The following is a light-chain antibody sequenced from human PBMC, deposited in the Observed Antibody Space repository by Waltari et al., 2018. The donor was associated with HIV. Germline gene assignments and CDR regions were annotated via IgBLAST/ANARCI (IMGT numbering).Light chain of an antibody. Sequence: EVVLTQSPDPLSLSPGEGAVLSCRASQSVTSNSLAWYQQKPGQAPRLLIFAASSRATGIPDRFSGSGSGTDFTLAISGLKPEDFATYYCQQYGSSPQTFGQGTKLEIK. CDR2: AAS. J-gene: IGKJ2*01. CDR3: QQYGSSPQT. V-gene: IGKV3-20*01. CDR1: QSVTSNS.